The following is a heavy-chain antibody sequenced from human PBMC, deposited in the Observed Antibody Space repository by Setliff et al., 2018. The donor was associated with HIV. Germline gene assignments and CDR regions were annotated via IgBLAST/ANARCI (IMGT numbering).Heavy chain of an antibody. CDR2: MYSSGPT. V-gene: IGHV4-61*09. Sequence: SETLSLTCTVSGGSINSDSYNYYWSWIRQPAGRGLERIGHMYSSGPTSYNPSLKSRVTISLDTSKNQFSLKMTSVTAADPAVYFCARQVEGSGFDIWGQGTMVTV. CDR3: ARQVEGSGFDI. CDR1: GGSINSDSYNYY. J-gene: IGHJ3*02.